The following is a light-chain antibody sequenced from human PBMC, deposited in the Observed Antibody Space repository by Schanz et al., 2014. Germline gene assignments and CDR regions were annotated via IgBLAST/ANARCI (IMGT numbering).Light chain of an antibody. V-gene: IGLV2-14*02. Sequence: QSALTQPASVSGSPGQSITISCTGTSRDVGRYNLVSWYQQHPGKVPKLLIYEGSERPSGVPDRFSGSKSGNTASLTVSGLQAEDEADYYCSSYTSSSTLVYVFGTGTKLTVL. CDR3: SSYTSSSTLVYV. J-gene: IGLJ1*01. CDR1: SRDVGRYNL. CDR2: EGS.